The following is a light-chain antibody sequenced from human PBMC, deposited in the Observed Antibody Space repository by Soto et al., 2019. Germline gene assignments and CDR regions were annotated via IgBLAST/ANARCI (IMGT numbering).Light chain of an antibody. Sequence: QSALTQPASVSGSPGQSITISCTGTSSDVGGYNYVSWYQQQAGKAPKLIIHEVSNRPSGVSNRFSGSKSGNTASLTISGRQAEDEDDYSCASYTRSRAYFFGSGTKVTVL. V-gene: IGLV2-14*01. J-gene: IGLJ6*01. CDR3: ASYTRSRAYF. CDR2: EVS. CDR1: SSDVGGYNY.